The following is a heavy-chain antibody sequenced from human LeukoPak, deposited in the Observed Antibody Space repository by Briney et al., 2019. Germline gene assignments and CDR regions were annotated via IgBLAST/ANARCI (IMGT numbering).Heavy chain of an antibody. Sequence: EASVKVSCKASGGTFSSYAISWVRQAPGQGLEWMGRINPNNGGTNYAQKFQGRVTMTGDTSISTAYMELSSLRSDDTAVYYCTRESGSYHGNDYWGQGTLVTVSS. D-gene: IGHD1-26*01. V-gene: IGHV1-2*06. J-gene: IGHJ4*02. CDR2: INPNNGGT. CDR3: TRESGSYHGNDY. CDR1: GGTFSSYA.